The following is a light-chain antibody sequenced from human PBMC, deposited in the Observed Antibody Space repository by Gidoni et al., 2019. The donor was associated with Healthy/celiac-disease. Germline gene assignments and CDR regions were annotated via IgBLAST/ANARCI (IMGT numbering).Light chain of an antibody. CDR1: SSDVGGYNY. CDR2: EVS. Sequence: QSALTQPPSASGSPGQSVTISCTGTSSDVGGYNYVSWYQQHSGKAPKLMIYEVSKRPSGVPDRFSGSKSGNTASLTVSGLQAEDEADYYCSSYAGSNLGVFGGGTKLTVL. J-gene: IGLJ2*01. V-gene: IGLV2-8*01. CDR3: SSYAGSNLGV.